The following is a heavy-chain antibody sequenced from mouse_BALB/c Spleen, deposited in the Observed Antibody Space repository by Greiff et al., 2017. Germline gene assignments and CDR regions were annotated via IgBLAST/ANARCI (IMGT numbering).Heavy chain of an antibody. CDR2: ISTYYGDA. J-gene: IGHJ2*01. D-gene: IGHD2-1*01. CDR3: ASGYYGNYPYFDY. Sequence: QVHVKQSGAELVRPGVSVKISCKGSGYTFTDYAMHWVKQSHAKSLEWIGVISTYYGDASYTQKFTGKATMTVDKSSSTAYMELARLTSEDSAIYYCASGYYGNYPYFDYWGQGTTLTVSS. CDR1: GYTFTDYA. V-gene: IGHV1S137*01.